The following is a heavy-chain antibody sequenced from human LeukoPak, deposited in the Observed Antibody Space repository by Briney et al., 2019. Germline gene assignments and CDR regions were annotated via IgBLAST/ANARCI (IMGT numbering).Heavy chain of an antibody. D-gene: IGHD2-21*02. Sequence: AGGSLRLSCAASGFTFGDYYMNWIRQAPGKGLEWVSDISSAASIKSYADSVKGRFTISRDNAKNSLYLQMNSLRAEDTAVYYCARACGGDCYDAFDIWGQGTMVTVSS. V-gene: IGHV3-11*01. CDR3: ARACGGDCYDAFDI. CDR2: ISSAASIK. CDR1: GFTFGDYY. J-gene: IGHJ3*02.